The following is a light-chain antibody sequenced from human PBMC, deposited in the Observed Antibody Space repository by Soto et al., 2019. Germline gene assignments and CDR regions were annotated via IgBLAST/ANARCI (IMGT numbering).Light chain of an antibody. CDR2: GNS. J-gene: IGLJ2*01. V-gene: IGLV1-40*01. Sequence: QSVLTQPPSASGAPGQRVVISCSGGSSNVESNSVNWYQHLPGSAPKLLIYGNSNRPSGVPDRFSGSKSGTSASLAITGLQVEDEADYYCQSYDSSLRNVIFGGGTKLTVL. CDR3: QSYDSSLRNVI. CDR1: SSNVESNS.